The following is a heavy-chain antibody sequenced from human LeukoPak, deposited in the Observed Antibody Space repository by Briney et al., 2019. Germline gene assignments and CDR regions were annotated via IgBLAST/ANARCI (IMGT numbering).Heavy chain of an antibody. D-gene: IGHD6-13*01. V-gene: IGHV3-11*01. CDR1: GFTFSDYY. CDR3: ARARISIAAAGSGRFYFGY. CDR2: ISSSGSTI. J-gene: IGHJ4*02. Sequence: PGGSLRLSCAASGFTFSDYYMSWIRQAPGKGLEWVSYISSSGSTIYYADSVKGRFTISRDNAKNSLYLQMNSLRAEDTAVYYCARARISIAAAGSGRFYFGYWGQGTLVTVSS.